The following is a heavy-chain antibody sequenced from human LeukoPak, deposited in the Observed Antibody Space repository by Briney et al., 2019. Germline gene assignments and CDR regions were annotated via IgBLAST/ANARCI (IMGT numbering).Heavy chain of an antibody. V-gene: IGHV4-39*07. CDR1: GGSISSGSYY. J-gene: IGHJ4*02. CDR2: IHYSGST. CDR3: ARDKTFEVVNFFDY. D-gene: IGHD3-3*01. Sequence: PSETLSLTCTVSGGSISSGSYYWGWIRQPPGKGLEWIGSIHYSGSTYYNPSLKSRITVSLDTSKNQLSLKLSSVTAADTAVYYCARDKTFEVVNFFDYWGQGTLVTVSS.